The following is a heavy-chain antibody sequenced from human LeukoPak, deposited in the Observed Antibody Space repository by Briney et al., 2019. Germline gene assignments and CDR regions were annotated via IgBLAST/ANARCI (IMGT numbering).Heavy chain of an antibody. V-gene: IGHV3-48*03. D-gene: IGHD3-3*01. CDR1: GFTFSSYE. Sequence: GGSLRLSCAASGFTFSSYEMNWVRQAPGKGLEWVSYISSSGSTIYYADSVKGRFTISRDNAKNSLYLQMNSLRAEDTAVYYCARGPDYFWSGYPPPYHDYWGQGTLVTVSS. CDR2: ISSSGSTI. CDR3: ARGPDYFWSGYPPPYHDY. J-gene: IGHJ4*02.